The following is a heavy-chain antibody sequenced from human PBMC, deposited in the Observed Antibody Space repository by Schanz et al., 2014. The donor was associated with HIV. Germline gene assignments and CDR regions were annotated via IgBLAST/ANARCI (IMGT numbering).Heavy chain of an antibody. CDR3: ARITHHLRSSFGDYVYGMDV. D-gene: IGHD3-10*01. CDR2: MNPNRGNA. CDR1: GSTFPDLD. V-gene: IGHV1-8*01. J-gene: IGHJ6*02. Sequence: ARLVQSGAEVKRPGASVTVSCTAAGSTFPDLDVNWVRQAPGQGLEWMGWMNPNRGNAGFAQKFQGRVPMTRNTSISTAYMELSSLRSEDTAVYFCARITHHLRSSFGDYVYGMDVWGQGTTVTVSS.